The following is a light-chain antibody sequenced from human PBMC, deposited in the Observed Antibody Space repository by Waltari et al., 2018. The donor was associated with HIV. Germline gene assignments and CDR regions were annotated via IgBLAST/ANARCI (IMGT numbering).Light chain of an antibody. CDR2: WAS. CDR3: QQYYSVPYT. V-gene: IGKV4-1*01. J-gene: IGKJ2*01. CDR1: RNLLYSSNNKSY. Sequence: DVVVTHSPDSLALSVGERATLNCTSTRNLLYSSNNKSYLARDQQKAGQRPKLLIYWASTREAGVPDRFSGSVSGTDFTLTISSLQAEDVAVYGCQQYYSVPYTFGQGTKLEI.